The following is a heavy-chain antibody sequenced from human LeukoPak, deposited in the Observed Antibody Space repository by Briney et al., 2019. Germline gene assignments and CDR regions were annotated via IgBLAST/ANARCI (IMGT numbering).Heavy chain of an antibody. CDR2: ISSSSSYI. V-gene: IGHV3-21*01. CDR3: ARGRGIAASYFDY. CDR1: GFTFSSYW. J-gene: IGHJ4*02. D-gene: IGHD6-13*01. Sequence: GGSLRLSCAASGFTFSSYWMNWVRQAPGKGLEWVSSISSSSSYIYYADSVKGRFTISRDNAKNSLYLQMNSLRAEDTAVYYCARGRGIAASYFDYWGQGTLVTVSS.